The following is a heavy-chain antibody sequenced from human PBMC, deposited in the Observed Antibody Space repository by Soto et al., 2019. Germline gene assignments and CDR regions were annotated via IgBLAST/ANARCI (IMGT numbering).Heavy chain of an antibody. Sequence: EVQLLESGGGLVQPGGSLRLSCAASGFTLGSHAMSWVRQAPGKGLDWVSSISGSAADTYYADSVKGRFTISRDSSKNTSHLQRNSLTADDTAVCYCAKPPWDYGMDVWGQGTTVSVSS. J-gene: IGHJ6*02. CDR3: AKPPWDYGMDV. CDR2: ISGSAADT. D-gene: IGHD1-26*01. V-gene: IGHV3-23*01. CDR1: GFTLGSHA.